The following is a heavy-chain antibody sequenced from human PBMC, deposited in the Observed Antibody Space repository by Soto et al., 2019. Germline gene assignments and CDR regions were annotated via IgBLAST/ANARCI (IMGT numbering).Heavy chain of an antibody. CDR2: IIPIFGTA. Sequence: QVQLVQSGAEVKKPGSSVKVSCKASGGTFSSYAISWVRQAPGQGLEWMGGIIPIFGTANYAQKFQGRVTITADKSTSTAYMELSSLRSEDTAVYYCARGVLRFLEWSTNWFDPWGQGTLVTVSS. V-gene: IGHV1-69*06. D-gene: IGHD3-3*01. J-gene: IGHJ5*02. CDR1: GGTFSSYA. CDR3: ARGVLRFLEWSTNWFDP.